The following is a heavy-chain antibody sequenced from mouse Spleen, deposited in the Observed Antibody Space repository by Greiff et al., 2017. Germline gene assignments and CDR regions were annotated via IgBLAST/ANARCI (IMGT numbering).Heavy chain of an antibody. D-gene: IGHD2-14*01. CDR3: ARGRDRYDGNFDV. Sequence: QVQLQQPGAELVKPGASVKMSCKASGYTFTSYWITWVKQRPGQGLEWIGDIYPGSGSTNYNEKFKSKATLTVDTSSSTAYMQLSSLTSEDSAVYYCARGRDRYDGNFDVWGAGTTVTVSS. CDR1: GYTFTSYW. J-gene: IGHJ1*01. V-gene: IGHV1-55*01. CDR2: IYPGSGST.